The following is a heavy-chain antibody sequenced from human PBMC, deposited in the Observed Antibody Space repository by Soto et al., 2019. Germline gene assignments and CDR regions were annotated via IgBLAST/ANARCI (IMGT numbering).Heavy chain of an antibody. CDR2: INHSGST. V-gene: IGHV4-34*01. CDR3: ARVYKLRFLEWLVYFGMDV. Sequence: SETLSLTCAVYGGSFSGYYWSWIRQPPGKGLEWIGEINHSGSTNYNPSLKSRVTISVDTSKNQFSLKLSSVTAADTAVYYCARVYKLRFLEWLVYFGMDVWGQGTTVTVSS. CDR1: GGSFSGYY. D-gene: IGHD3-3*01. J-gene: IGHJ6*02.